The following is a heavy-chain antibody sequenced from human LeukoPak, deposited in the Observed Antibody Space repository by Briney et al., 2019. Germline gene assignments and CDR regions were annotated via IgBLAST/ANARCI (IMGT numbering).Heavy chain of an antibody. CDR2: NYTGGSDN. D-gene: IGHD5-18*01. Sequence: GAPLQISCEGSGSIITCYWIGLVRPVAGEGEGGVGINYTGGSDNSYSPSFQGQVTISAHKSISPAYLHWSSLKASDTAMYYCARHIYSYGPFDYWGQGTLVTVSS. V-gene: IGHV5-51*01. CDR1: GSIITCYW. CDR3: ARHIYSYGPFDY. J-gene: IGHJ4*02.